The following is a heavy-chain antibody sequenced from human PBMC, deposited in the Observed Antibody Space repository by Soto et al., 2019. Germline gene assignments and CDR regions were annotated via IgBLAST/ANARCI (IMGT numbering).Heavy chain of an antibody. V-gene: IGHV1-69*13. CDR1: GGTFSSYA. J-gene: IGHJ4*02. CDR2: ITPIFGTA. CDR3: ERVRGGSYPDY. Sequence: GASVKVSCKASGGTFSSYAISWVRQAPGQGLEWMGGITPIFGTANYAQKFQGRVTITADESTSTAYMELSSLRSEDTAVYYCERVRGGSYPDYSGQGTLVTVSS. D-gene: IGHD1-26*01.